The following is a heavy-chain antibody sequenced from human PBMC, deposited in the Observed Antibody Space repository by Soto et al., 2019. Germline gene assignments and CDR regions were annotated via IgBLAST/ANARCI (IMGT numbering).Heavy chain of an antibody. CDR2: IWSDGSNK. Sequence: GGSLRLSCTASGFTFSSNGMHWVRQAPGKGLEWVAVIWSDGSNKYYADSVKGRFTIFRDNSKSTLYLQMNGLRAEDTAVYYCARDGSDKPGFYYGMDVWGQGTTVTVSS. D-gene: IGHD6-25*01. V-gene: IGHV3-33*01. CDR3: ARDGSDKPGFYYGMDV. CDR1: GFTFSSNG. J-gene: IGHJ6*02.